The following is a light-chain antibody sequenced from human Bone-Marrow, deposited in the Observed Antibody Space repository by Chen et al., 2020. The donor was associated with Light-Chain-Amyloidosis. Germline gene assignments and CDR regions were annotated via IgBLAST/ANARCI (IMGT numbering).Light chain of an antibody. V-gene: IGLV2-11*01. Sequence: QSALTQPRSGSGSTGQSVTISCTGTSSDVGGYNYVSWYQQHPGKAPKLMIYDVSKRPSGVPDRFSGSKSGNTASLTISGLQAEDEADYYCCSYAGRSSWVFGGGTKLTVL. CDR1: SSDVGGYNY. CDR3: CSYAGRSSWV. J-gene: IGLJ3*02. CDR2: DVS.